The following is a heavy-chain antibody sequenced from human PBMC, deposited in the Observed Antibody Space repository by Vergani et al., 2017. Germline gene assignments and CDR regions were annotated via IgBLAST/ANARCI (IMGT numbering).Heavy chain of an antibody. D-gene: IGHD6-13*01. V-gene: IGHV4-4*07. CDR1: GGSISSYY. CDR2: IYTSGST. J-gene: IGHJ4*02. Sequence: QVQLQESGPGLVKPSETLSLTCTVSGGSISSYYWSWIRQPAGKGLEWIGRIYTSGSTNYNPSLKSRVTMSVDTSKNQFSLKLSSVTAADTAVYYCARTNKIIAAAGPTYYFDYWGQGTLVTVSS. CDR3: ARTNKIIAAAGPTYYFDY.